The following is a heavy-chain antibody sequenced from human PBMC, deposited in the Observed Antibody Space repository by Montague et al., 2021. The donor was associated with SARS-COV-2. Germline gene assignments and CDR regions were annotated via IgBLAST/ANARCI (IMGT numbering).Heavy chain of an antibody. D-gene: IGHD6-19*01. Sequence: SETLSLTCTVCAGTKNHHYWTRVRQTPGKALGWMAYVYFSETASYNPSLKSRVTISVDTSRNQFSLQLTSVTAADTVVYYCARRPSSGWSFGYWGKGTQVSV. CDR1: AGTKNHHY. CDR2: VYFSETA. J-gene: IGHJ4*02. CDR3: ARRPSSGWSFGY. V-gene: IGHV4-59*08.